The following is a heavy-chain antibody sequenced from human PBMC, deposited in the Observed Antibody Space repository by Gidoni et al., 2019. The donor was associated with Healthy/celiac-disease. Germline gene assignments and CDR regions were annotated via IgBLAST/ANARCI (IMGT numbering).Heavy chain of an antibody. CDR1: GFTFSSYS. V-gene: IGHV3-21*01. CDR2: ISSSSSYI. CDR3: ARIACASCIAVAGRNWYFDL. J-gene: IGHJ2*01. Sequence: EVQLVESGGGLVKPGGSLRLSCAASGFTFSSYSMNWVRQAPGKGLEWVSSISSSSSYIYYADSVKGRFTISRDNAKNLLYLQMNSLRAEDTAVYYCARIACASCIAVAGRNWYFDLWGRGTLVTVSS. D-gene: IGHD6-19*01.